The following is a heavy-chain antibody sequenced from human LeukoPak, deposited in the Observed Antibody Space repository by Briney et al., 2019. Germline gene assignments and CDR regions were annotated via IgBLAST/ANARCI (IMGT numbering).Heavy chain of an antibody. CDR2: INPRGGST. Sequence: GASVTVSFTASGYTFTTYYIHWVRQAPGQGLEWMEIINPRGGSTTYAQIFEGRVTLTRDTSTSTVYMELSSVSSDDTAVYYCARPPKGVTTGYFDHWGRETLVSVS. CDR1: GYTFTTYY. J-gene: IGHJ4*02. V-gene: IGHV1-46*01. CDR3: ARPPKGVTTGYFDH. D-gene: IGHD1-26*01.